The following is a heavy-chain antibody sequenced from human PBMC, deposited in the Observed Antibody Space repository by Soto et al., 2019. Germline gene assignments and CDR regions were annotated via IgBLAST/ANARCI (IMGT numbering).Heavy chain of an antibody. V-gene: IGHV3-30*18. D-gene: IGHD6-19*01. J-gene: IGHJ4*02. CDR2: ISYDGSNK. CDR3: AKSQWLAIHPGFDY. CDR1: GFTFSSYG. Sequence: GGSLRLSCAASGFTFSSYGMHWVRQAPGKGLEWVAVISYDGSNKYYADSVKGRFTISRDNSKNTLYLQMNSLRAEDTAVYYCAKSQWLAIHPGFDYWGQGTLVTVSS.